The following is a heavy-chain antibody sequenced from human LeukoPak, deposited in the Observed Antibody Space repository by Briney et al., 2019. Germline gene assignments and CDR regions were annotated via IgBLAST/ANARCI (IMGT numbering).Heavy chain of an antibody. CDR1: GFTFSGSA. CDR2: IRSKANSYAT. V-gene: IGHV3-73*01. D-gene: IGHD1-26*01. Sequence: PGGSLRLSCAASGFTFSGSAMHWVRQASGKGLEWVGRIRSKANSYATAYAASVKGRFTISRDDSKNTAYLQMNSLKTEDTAAYYCTRRELPDEYNWFDPWGQGTLVTVSS. CDR3: TRRELPDEYNWFDP. J-gene: IGHJ5*02.